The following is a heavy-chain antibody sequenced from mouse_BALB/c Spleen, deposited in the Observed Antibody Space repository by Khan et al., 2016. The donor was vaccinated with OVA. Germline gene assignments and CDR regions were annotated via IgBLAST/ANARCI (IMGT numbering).Heavy chain of an antibody. D-gene: IGHD4-1*01. Sequence: VQLQQSGPELVKPGTSVKMSCKASGYRFTSYIIHWVKQRPGQGLEWIGYINPYNGATKYNEKFKGKATLTSDKSSNTAYMELSSLTPEDSAVYYCARGNWQSYYFDYWSQGTTLTVSS. CDR3: ARGNWQSYYFDY. V-gene: IGHV1S136*01. J-gene: IGHJ2*01. CDR2: INPYNGAT. CDR1: GYRFTSYI.